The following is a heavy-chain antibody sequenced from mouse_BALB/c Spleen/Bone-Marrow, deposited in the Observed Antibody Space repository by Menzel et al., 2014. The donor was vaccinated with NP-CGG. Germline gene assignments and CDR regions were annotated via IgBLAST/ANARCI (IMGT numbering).Heavy chain of an antibody. V-gene: IGHV14-3*02. Sequence: DVQLQESGAELVKPGASVKLSCTASGFNIKDTYMHWVKQRPEQGLEWIGRIDPANGNTKYDPKFQGKATITADTSSNTAYLQLSSLTSEDTAVYYCAYGSSYDYFDYWGQGTTLPVSS. J-gene: IGHJ2*01. CDR3: AYGSSYDYFDY. CDR2: IDPANGNT. D-gene: IGHD1-1*01. CDR1: GFNIKDTY.